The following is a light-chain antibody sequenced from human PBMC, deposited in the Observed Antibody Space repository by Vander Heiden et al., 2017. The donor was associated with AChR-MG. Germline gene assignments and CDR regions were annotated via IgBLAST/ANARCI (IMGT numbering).Light chain of an antibody. CDR1: RSNIGSNT. V-gene: IGLV1-44*01. Sequence: QSVLTQPPSASGTPGQRVTISCSGSRSNIGSNTVNWYQQLPGSAPKLLVSDNNQRPSGVPDRFSASKSDTAASLAISGLQPEDEADYYCAAWDDNLNGRVVFGGGTKLTVL. J-gene: IGLJ2*01. CDR2: DNN. CDR3: AAWDDNLNGRVV.